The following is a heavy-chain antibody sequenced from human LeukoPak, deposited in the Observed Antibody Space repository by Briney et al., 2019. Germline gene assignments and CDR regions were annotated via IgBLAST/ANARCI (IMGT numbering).Heavy chain of an antibody. CDR1: GGSFSGYY. D-gene: IGHD6-13*01. CDR2: INHTGST. Sequence: SETLSLTCAVYGGSFSGYYWSWIRQPPGKGLEWIGEINHTGSTNYNPSLKSRVTISVDTSKNQFSLKLSSVTAADTAVYYCARGIRNRSSSLDPWGQGTLVTVSS. V-gene: IGHV4-34*01. CDR3: ARGIRNRSSSLDP. J-gene: IGHJ5*02.